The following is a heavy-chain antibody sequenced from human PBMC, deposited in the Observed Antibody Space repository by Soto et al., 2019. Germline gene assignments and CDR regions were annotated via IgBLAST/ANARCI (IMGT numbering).Heavy chain of an antibody. D-gene: IGHD7-27*01. Sequence: QVQLQESGPGLVKPSETLSLTCTVSGGSISSYYWSWIRQPPGKGLEWIGYIYYSGSTNYNPSLKSRVTISVDTSKNQFSLKLSSVTAADTAVYYCAMQTWGRIGYWGQGTLVTVSS. CDR1: GGSISSYY. J-gene: IGHJ4*02. CDR3: AMQTWGRIGY. CDR2: IYYSGST. V-gene: IGHV4-59*01.